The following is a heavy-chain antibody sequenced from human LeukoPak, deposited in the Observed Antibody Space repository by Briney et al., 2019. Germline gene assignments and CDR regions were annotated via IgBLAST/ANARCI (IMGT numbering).Heavy chain of an antibody. CDR2: IQSDGSDQ. V-gene: IGHV3-30*02. Sequence: GGSLRLSCAASGFTFSSYGMHWVRQAPGTGLEWVAFIQSDGSDQYYADSVKGRLSISRDNSKNTLYLQMNSLRTEDTAVYYCAKRDGYNSGPFDYWGQGTLVTVSS. J-gene: IGHJ4*02. CDR3: AKRDGYNSGPFDY. D-gene: IGHD5-24*01. CDR1: GFTFSSYG.